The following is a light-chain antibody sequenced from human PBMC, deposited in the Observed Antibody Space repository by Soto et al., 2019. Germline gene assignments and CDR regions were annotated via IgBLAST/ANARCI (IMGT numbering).Light chain of an antibody. CDR2: MGC. V-gene: IGKV2-28*01. CDR3: MQALQTPPA. Sequence: DIVMTQSPLYLPVTPAEPASISCISSQSLLHTNGYNYLDWYRQKPGQSPQLLICMGCDRASGVTDRFSGSGSGTDFTLKISRVVAEDVGVYCCMQALQTPPAFGQGTKVEIK. J-gene: IGKJ1*01. CDR1: QSLLHTNGYNY.